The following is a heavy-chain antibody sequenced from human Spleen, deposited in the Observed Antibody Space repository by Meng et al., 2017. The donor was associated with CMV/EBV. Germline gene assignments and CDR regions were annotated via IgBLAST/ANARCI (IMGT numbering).Heavy chain of an antibody. CDR3: ARDPEQLRYLDY. Sequence: CAASGFTFRSFDMYWVRQAPGKGLEWVALISHDGNIKSYADSVKGRFTVSRDNSKNILLVQMNSLRVEDTATYYCARDPEQLRYLDYWGQGTLVTVSS. CDR2: ISHDGNIK. D-gene: IGHD1/OR15-1a*01. V-gene: IGHV3-30*04. J-gene: IGHJ4*02. CDR1: GFTFRSFD.